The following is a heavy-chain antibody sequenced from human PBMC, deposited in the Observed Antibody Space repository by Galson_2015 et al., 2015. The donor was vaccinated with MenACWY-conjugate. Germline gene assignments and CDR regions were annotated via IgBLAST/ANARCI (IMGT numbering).Heavy chain of an antibody. D-gene: IGHD2-2*01. V-gene: IGHV3-21*01. CDR3: ARDPGTIIKYHFDH. CDR1: GFPFSDYS. CDR2: ISSSSSYI. Sequence: SLRLSCAASGFPFSDYSMNWVRQAPGKGLEWVSFISSSSSYIYYADSVKGRFTVSRDNAKNSLYLQMTSLRAEDTAVYYCARDPGTIIKYHFDHWGQGTLVTV. J-gene: IGHJ4*02.